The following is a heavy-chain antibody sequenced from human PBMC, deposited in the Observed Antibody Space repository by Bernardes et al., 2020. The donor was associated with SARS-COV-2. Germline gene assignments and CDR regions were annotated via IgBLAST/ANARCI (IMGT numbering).Heavy chain of an antibody. V-gene: IGHV3-23*01. CDR2: ISDRGDNT. D-gene: IGHD1-26*01. Sequence: VGSLSLSCAASRFTFSTYAMSWVRQAPGKGLEWVSIISDRGDNTYYADSVKGRFTISRDNSKNTLFLQMNGLRAEDTAVYYCPKGGSFGWFDPWGQGTLVTVSS. J-gene: IGHJ5*02. CDR3: PKGGSFGWFDP. CDR1: RFTFSTYA.